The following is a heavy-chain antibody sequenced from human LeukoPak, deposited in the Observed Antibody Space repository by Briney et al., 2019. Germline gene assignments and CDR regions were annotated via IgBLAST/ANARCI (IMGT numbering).Heavy chain of an antibody. V-gene: IGHV1-69*06. D-gene: IGHD3-16*01. CDR3: AARGDDAFDI. J-gene: IGHJ3*02. CDR1: GYTFVNHG. CDR2: IIPIFGTA. Sequence: ASVKVSCKASGYTFVNHGISWVRQAPGQGLEWMGGIIPIFGTANYAQKFQGRVTITADKSTSTAYMELSSLRSEDTAVYYCAARGDDAFDIWGQGTMVTVSS.